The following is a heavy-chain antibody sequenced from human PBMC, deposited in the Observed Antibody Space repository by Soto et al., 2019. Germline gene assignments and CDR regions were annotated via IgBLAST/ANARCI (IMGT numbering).Heavy chain of an antibody. J-gene: IGHJ2*01. CDR3: ARHPYDILTPEWYFDL. CDR2: IYYSGST. CDR1: GGSISSSSYY. V-gene: IGHV4-39*01. Sequence: QLQLQESGPGLVKPSETLSLTCTVSGGSISSSSYYWGWIRQPPGKGLEWIGSIYYSGSTYYNPSLKSRVTISVDTSKNQFSLKLSSVTAADTAVYYCARHPYDILTPEWYFDLWGRGTLVTVSS. D-gene: IGHD3-9*01.